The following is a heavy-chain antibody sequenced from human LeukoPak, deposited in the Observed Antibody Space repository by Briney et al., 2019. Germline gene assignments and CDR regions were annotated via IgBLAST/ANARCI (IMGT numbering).Heavy chain of an antibody. Sequence: GASVKVSCKASGYTFTSYYMHWGRQAPRQGLEWMGIINPSGGSTSYAQKFQGRVTMTRDTSTSTDYMELSSLRSEDTAVYYCATGERGGYYYGSGSYYTLDYWGQGTLVTVSS. CDR1: GYTFTSYY. V-gene: IGHV1-46*01. J-gene: IGHJ4*02. CDR3: ATGERGGYYYGSGSYYTLDY. D-gene: IGHD3-10*01. CDR2: INPSGGST.